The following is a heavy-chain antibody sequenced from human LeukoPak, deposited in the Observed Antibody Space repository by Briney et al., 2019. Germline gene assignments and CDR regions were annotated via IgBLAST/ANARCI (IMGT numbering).Heavy chain of an antibody. Sequence: SETLSLTCTVSGGSISTYYWSWIRQPPGKGLEWIGYIYYSGSTGYNPSLKSRVTISVDTSKNQFSLKLTSVTAAATAMYYCATLRYCSGGSCFPKYFQHWGQGTLVTVSS. CDR1: GGSISTYY. V-gene: IGHV4-59*08. J-gene: IGHJ1*01. D-gene: IGHD2-15*01. CDR2: IYYSGST. CDR3: ATLRYCSGGSCFPKYFQH.